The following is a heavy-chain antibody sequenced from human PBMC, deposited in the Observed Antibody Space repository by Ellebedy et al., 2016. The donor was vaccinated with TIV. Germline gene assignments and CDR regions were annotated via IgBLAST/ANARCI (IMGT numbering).Heavy chain of an antibody. CDR1: GFTFSSYA. D-gene: IGHD2-15*01. Sequence: GGSLRLSCAASGFTFSSYAMSWVRQAPGKGLEWVSAISGSGGSTFYADSVKGRFTISRDNSKNTLYLQMNSLRADDTAVYYCVRPWGAGYRSGGKCYQFEFWGQGTLVTVSS. J-gene: IGHJ4*02. V-gene: IGHV3-23*01. CDR2: ISGSGGST. CDR3: VRPWGAGYRSGGKCYQFEF.